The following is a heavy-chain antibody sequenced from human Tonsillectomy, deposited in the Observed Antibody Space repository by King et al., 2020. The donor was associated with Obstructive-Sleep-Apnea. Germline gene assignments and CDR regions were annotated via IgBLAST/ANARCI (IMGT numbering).Heavy chain of an antibody. V-gene: IGHV1-2*04. D-gene: IGHD1-26*01. CDR3: AREVSGRYYEHGMDV. J-gene: IGHJ6*02. CDR2: INPNSGGT. CDR1: GYTFTGYY. Sequence: QLVQSGAEVKKPGASVKVSCKASGYTFTGYYIHWVRQAPGQGLEWMGWINPNSGGTNYAQKFQGWVTMTRDTSISTAYMELRRLRSDETAVYYCAREVSGRYYEHGMDVWGQGTTVTVSS.